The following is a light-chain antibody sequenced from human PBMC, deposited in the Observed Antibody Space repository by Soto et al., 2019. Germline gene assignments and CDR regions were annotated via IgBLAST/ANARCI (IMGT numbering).Light chain of an antibody. CDR2: GAS. V-gene: IGKV3-15*01. J-gene: IGKJ1*01. Sequence: EIVMTQSPATLSLSPGDRATLSCSASQTVSANLAWYQETPGQAPRLLIYGASTRATGIPARFSGSGSGTDFTLTISSLQSEDFEVYYCQQYNNWPRTFGQGTKVDIK. CDR3: QQYNNWPRT. CDR1: QTVSAN.